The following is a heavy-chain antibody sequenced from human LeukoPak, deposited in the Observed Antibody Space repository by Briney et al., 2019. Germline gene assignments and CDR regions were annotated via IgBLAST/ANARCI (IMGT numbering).Heavy chain of an antibody. D-gene: IGHD3-16*01. CDR2: IRSDGRNK. J-gene: IGHJ6*03. V-gene: IGHV3-30*02. CDR1: GFTFSSYG. CDR3: AKLKINYYYYMDV. Sequence: GGSLRLSCAASGFTFSSYGMQFSSYGMNWVRQAPGQGLEWVAFIRSDGRNKYYADSVKGRLTISRDNTKNMLYLQMNSLRAEDTAVYHCAKLKINYYYYMDVWGKGTTVIVSS.